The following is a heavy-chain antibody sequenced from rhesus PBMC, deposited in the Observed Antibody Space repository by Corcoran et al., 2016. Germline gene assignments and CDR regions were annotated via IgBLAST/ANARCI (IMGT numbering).Heavy chain of an antibody. CDR1: GYSIRRDYG. D-gene: IGHD4-23*01. J-gene: IGHJ3*01. CDR2: IGGSSGST. Sequence: QVQLQESGPGLVKPSETLSLTCAVSGYSIRRDYGWIWIRPPPGKGLEWIGCIGGSSGSTNYNPSLKSRVTISKDTSKNQVSLRLSSVTAADTAVYYCARDDINYRAFDFWGQGLRVTVSS. CDR3: ARDDINYRAFDF. V-gene: IGHV4-127*01.